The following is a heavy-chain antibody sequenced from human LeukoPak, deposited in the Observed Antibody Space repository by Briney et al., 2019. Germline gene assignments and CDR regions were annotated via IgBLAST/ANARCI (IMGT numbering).Heavy chain of an antibody. V-gene: IGHV1-2*02. Sequence: ASVKVSCKASGYTFTGCYMHWVRQAPGQGLEWMGWINPNSGGTNYAQKFQGRVTMTRDTSISTAYMELSRLRSDDTAVYYCARGGYGSGSYYYMDVWGKGTTVTISS. CDR2: INPNSGGT. D-gene: IGHD3-10*01. CDR3: ARGGYGSGSYYYMDV. CDR1: GYTFTGCY. J-gene: IGHJ6*03.